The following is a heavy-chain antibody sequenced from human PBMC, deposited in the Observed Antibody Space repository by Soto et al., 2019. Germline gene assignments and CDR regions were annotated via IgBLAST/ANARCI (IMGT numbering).Heavy chain of an antibody. Sequence: PGESLKISCKGSGYTFTIYWIAWVRQMPGKGLEWMGLIYPGDSDTRYSPSFQGQVTISADKSMNTAYLQWSSLKASDTAMYYCATRANSHEYFDFWGQGTGVTVSS. J-gene: IGHJ4*02. CDR2: IYPGDSDT. CDR1: GYTFTIYW. CDR3: ATRANSHEYFDF. V-gene: IGHV5-51*01. D-gene: IGHD4-4*01.